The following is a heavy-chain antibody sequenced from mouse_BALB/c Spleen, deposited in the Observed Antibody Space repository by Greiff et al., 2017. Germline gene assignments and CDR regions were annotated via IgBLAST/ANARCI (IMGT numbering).Heavy chain of an antibody. J-gene: IGHJ4*01. CDR1: GFNIKDTY. CDR2: IDPANGNT. Sequence: VQLQQSGAELVKPGASVKLSCTASGFNIKDTYMHWVKQRPEQGLEWIGRIDPANGNTKYDPKFQGKATITADTSSNTAYLQLSSLTSEDTAVYYCANYDYRYYAMDYWGQGTSVTVSS. D-gene: IGHD2-4*01. V-gene: IGHV14-3*02. CDR3: ANYDYRYYAMDY.